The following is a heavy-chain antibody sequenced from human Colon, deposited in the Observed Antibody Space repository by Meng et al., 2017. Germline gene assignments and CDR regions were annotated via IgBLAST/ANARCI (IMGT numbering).Heavy chain of an antibody. CDR2: VHSSGTT. Sequence: SETLSPPCSVSGDSISTGVHYWSWIRQPAGRGLEWIGRVHSSGTTRYNPSLGNRATISVDTSKNQFSLTLSAVTATDTAVYYCARWPGHFDFWSPGTLVTVSS. D-gene: IGHD7-27*01. CDR3: ARWPGHFDF. CDR1: GDSISTGVHY. V-gene: IGHV4-61*02. J-gene: IGHJ2*01.